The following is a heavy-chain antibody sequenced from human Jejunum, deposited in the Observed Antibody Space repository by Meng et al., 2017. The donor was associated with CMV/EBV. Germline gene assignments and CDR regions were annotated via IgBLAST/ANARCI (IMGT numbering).Heavy chain of an antibody. V-gene: IGHV4-31*02. CDR3: ARTGTTSWGYFEY. J-gene: IGHJ4*02. CDR2: IYYSGTT. CDR1: GGSISSGGYF. Sequence: VSGGSISSGGYFWSWIRQHPGKGLEWIGYIYYSGTTYYNPSIKSRVTISLDTSKNQFSLKLSSVTAADTAVYYCARTGTTSWGYFEYWGQGTLVTVSS. D-gene: IGHD2-2*01.